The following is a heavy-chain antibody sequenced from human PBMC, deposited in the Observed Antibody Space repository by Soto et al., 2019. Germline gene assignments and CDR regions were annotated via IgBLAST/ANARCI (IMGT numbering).Heavy chain of an antibody. CDR1: GVSISSYY. J-gene: IGHJ6*03. V-gene: IGHV4-59*01. Sequence: SETLSLTCTVSGVSISSYYWSWIRQPPGKGLEWIGYIYYSGSTNYNPSLKSRVTISVDTSKNQFSLKLSSVTAADTAVYYCARVKPYYYYMDVWGKGTTVTVSS. CDR2: IYYSGST. CDR3: ARVKPYYYYMDV.